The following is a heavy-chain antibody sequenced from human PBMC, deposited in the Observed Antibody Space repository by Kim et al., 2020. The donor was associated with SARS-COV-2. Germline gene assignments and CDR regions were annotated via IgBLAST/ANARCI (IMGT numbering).Heavy chain of an antibody. CDR1: GGSISSGGYY. CDR3: ARTISPGYYDSSGYDAFDI. J-gene: IGHJ3*02. D-gene: IGHD3-22*01. Sequence: SETLSLTCTVSGGSISSGGYYWSWIRQHPGKGLEWIGYIYYSGSTYYNPSLKSRVTISVDTSKNQFSLKLSSVTAADTAVYYCARTISPGYYDSSGYDAFDIWGQGTMVTVSS. V-gene: IGHV4-31*03. CDR2: IYYSGST.